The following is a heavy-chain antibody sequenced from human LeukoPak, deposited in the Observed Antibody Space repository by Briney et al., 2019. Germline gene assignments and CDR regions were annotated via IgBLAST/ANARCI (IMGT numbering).Heavy chain of an antibody. D-gene: IGHD5-24*01. CDR2: ISYDGSNK. Sequence: GRSLRLSCAASGFTFSSYGMHWVRQAPGKVLEWVAVISYDGSNKYYADSVKGRFTISRDNSKNTLYLQMNSLRAEDTAVYYCARGDGYNFGDYWGQGTLVTVSS. J-gene: IGHJ4*02. CDR1: GFTFSSYG. CDR3: ARGDGYNFGDY. V-gene: IGHV3-30*03.